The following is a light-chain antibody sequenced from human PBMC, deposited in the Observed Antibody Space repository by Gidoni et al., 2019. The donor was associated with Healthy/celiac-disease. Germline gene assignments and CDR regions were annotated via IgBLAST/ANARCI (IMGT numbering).Light chain of an antibody. V-gene: IGLV3-25*03. CDR2: KDR. Sequence: SYELPQPPSVSVSPGQTARITCSGDALPKQYAYWYQQKPGQAPVLVIYKDRERPSGIPERFSGSSSGTTVTLTISGVQAEDEADYYCQSADSSGTYEVFGGGTKLTVL. CDR1: ALPKQY. CDR3: QSADSSGTYEV. J-gene: IGLJ3*02.